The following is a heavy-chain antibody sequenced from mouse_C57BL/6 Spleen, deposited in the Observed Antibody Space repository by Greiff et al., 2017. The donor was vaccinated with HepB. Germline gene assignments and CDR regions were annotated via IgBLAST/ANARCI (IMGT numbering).Heavy chain of an antibody. J-gene: IGHJ4*01. Sequence: QVQLQQSGPELVKPGASVKISCKASGYSLTSYYIHWVKQRPGQGLEWIGWIYPGSGNTKYNEKFKGKATLTADTSSGTAYMQLSSLTSEDSAVYYCAKFTTIVATRAMDYWGQGTSVTVSS. CDR3: AKFTTIVATRAMDY. D-gene: IGHD1-1*01. CDR1: GYSLTSYY. CDR2: IYPGSGNT. V-gene: IGHV1-66*01.